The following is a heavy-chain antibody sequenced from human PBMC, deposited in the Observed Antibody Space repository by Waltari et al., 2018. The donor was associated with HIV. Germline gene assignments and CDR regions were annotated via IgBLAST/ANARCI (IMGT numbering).Heavy chain of an antibody. CDR3: ARGGSYPKYYFDY. Sequence: QVQLVQSGAEVKEPGASVKVSCKASGYTFISYGTSWVRQAPGQGLEWMGWISTYNGHTNYAQKFQGRVSMTTDTSTSTAYMDLRSLTSDDTAIYYCARGGSYPKYYFDYWGQGSLVTVSS. V-gene: IGHV1-18*01. J-gene: IGHJ4*02. CDR2: ISTYNGHT. D-gene: IGHD1-26*01. CDR1: GYTFISYG.